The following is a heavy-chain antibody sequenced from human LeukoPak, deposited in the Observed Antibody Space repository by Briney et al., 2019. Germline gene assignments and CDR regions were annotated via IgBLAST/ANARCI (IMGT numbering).Heavy chain of an antibody. J-gene: IGHJ4*02. Sequence: SETLSLTCTVSGDSISTHSYWWGWMRQSPGKGLEWIVSIAYVGITSSNPSLRSRFTISMAKSQNHFNLQLTSATATATAVYYCTRLPLDYSVDQWGQGTLVSVSS. V-gene: IGHV4-39*02. CDR3: TRLPLDYSVDQ. D-gene: IGHD4-11*01. CDR2: IAYVGIT. CDR1: GDSISTHSYW.